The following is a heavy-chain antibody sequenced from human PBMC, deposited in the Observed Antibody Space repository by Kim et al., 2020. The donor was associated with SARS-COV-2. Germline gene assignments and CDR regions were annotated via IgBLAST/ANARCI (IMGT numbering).Heavy chain of an antibody. CDR3: VTVVTSAFHF. CDR2: VIYSGNV. V-gene: IGHV4-39*01. Sequence: SETLSLTCTVSGDSISSNSGWRWIRQAPGKGLEWIGTVIYSGNVFYNPSLKSRVTISLDSSKTQISLKVTSVTAADTAVYYCVTVVTSAFHFWGQGTTVTVSS. J-gene: IGHJ6*02. CDR1: GDSISSNSG. D-gene: IGHD3-3*02.